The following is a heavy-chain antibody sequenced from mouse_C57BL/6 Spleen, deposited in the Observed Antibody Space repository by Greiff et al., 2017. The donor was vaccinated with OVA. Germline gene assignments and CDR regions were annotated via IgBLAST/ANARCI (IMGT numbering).Heavy chain of an antibody. CDR3: ARDYYGSRSYYFDS. D-gene: IGHD1-1*01. Sequence: EVQLQQSGPELVKPGASVKISCKASGYSFTGYYMNWVKQSPEKSLEWIGEINPSTGGTTYNQKFKAKATLTVDKSSSTAYMQLKSLTSEDSAVYYCARDYYGSRSYYFDSWGQGTTLTVSS. CDR2: INPSTGGT. V-gene: IGHV1-42*01. J-gene: IGHJ2*01. CDR1: GYSFTGYY.